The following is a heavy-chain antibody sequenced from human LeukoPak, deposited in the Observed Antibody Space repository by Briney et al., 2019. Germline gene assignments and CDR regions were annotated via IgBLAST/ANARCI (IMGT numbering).Heavy chain of an antibody. CDR2: IYYSGST. CDR1: GGSISNGDYY. J-gene: IGHJ4*02. V-gene: IGHV4-30-4*08. Sequence: SETLSPTCTVSGGSISNGDYYWTWIRQPPGKGLEWIGYIYYSGSTYYNPSLKSRVTISVDTSKNQFSLKLSSVTAADTAVYYCARDHGIVGATGYWGQGTLVTVSS. D-gene: IGHD1-26*01. CDR3: ARDHGIVGATGY.